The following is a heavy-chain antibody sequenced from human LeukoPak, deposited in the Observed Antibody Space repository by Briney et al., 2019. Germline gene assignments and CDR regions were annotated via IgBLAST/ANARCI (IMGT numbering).Heavy chain of an antibody. J-gene: IGHJ4*02. Sequence: AGGSLRLSCAASGFTFSSYWMHWVRQAPGKGLVGVSRINSDGSSTSYADSVKGRFTISRDNAKNTLYLQMNSLRAEDTAVYYCVSYYDSSFPSDYWGQGTLVTVSS. CDR1: GFTFSSYW. CDR3: VSYYDSSFPSDY. D-gene: IGHD3-22*01. V-gene: IGHV3-74*01. CDR2: INSDGSST.